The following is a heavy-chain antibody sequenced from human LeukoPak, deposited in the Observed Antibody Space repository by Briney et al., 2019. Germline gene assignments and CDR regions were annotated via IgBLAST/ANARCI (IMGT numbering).Heavy chain of an antibody. J-gene: IGHJ5*02. CDR3: AKDFGLRLGELSFGNWFDP. D-gene: IGHD3-16*02. V-gene: IGHV3-9*01. CDR2: ISWNGDNI. Sequence: GRSLRLSCAVSGFTFDDHAMHWVRQAPGKGLEWVSGISWNGDNIGYAASVKGRFTISRDNPKNFLYLQMNSLRVEDTALYYCAKDFGLRLGELSFGNWFDPWGQGTLVTVSS. CDR1: GFTFDDHA.